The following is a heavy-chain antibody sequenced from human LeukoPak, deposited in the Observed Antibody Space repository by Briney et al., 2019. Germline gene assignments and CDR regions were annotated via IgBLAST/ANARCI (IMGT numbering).Heavy chain of an antibody. J-gene: IGHJ5*02. D-gene: IGHD1-1*01. CDR3: ARERTGFDP. Sequence: SPTPTLLNPNSRASVCRKSDIWNWIRSSPKRGLEWLGRTYYRSKWYNDYALSVKSRITLNPDTSKNQFSLQLNSVTPEDTAVYYCARERTGFDPWGQGTLVTVSS. CDR1: RASVCRKSDI. CDR2: TYYRSKWYN. V-gene: IGHV6-1*01.